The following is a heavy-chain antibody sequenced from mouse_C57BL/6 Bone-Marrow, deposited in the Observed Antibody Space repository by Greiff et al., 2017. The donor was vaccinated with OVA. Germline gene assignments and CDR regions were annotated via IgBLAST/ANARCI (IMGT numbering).Heavy chain of an antibody. V-gene: IGHV5-6*01. CDR1: GFTFSSYG. CDR2: ISSGGSYT. CDR3: ARQYGRYWYFDV. Sequence: EVHLVESGGDLVKPGGSLKLSCAASGFTFSSYGMSWVRQTPDKRLEWVATISSGGSYTYYPDSVKGRFTISRDNAKKPLYLQMSSLKSEDTAMYYCARQYGRYWYFDVWGTGTTVTVSS. D-gene: IGHD2-10*02. J-gene: IGHJ1*03.